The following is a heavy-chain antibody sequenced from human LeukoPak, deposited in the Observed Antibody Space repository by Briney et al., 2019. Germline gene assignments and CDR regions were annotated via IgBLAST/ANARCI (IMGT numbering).Heavy chain of an antibody. CDR1: GGTFSSYA. CDR2: IIPIFGTA. J-gene: IGHJ4*02. Sequence: SVKVSCKASGGTFSSYAISWVRQAPGQGLEWMGGIIPIFGTANYAQKFQGRVTITADRSTSTAYMELSSLRSEDTAVYYCARTYGSGSYYFDYWGQGTLVTVSS. CDR3: ARTYGSGSYYFDY. D-gene: IGHD3-10*01. V-gene: IGHV1-69*06.